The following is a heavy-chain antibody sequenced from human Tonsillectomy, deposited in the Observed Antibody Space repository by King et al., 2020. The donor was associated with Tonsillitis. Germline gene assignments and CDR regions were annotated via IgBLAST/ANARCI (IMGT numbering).Heavy chain of an antibody. D-gene: IGHD2-21*02. Sequence: VQLVESGGRVVRPGRSLRLSCTASGFNFDDFDMNWVRQAPGKGLEWVAGLNWNGESTAYADSVKGRFTISRDNANNSMYLQMSSLRAEDTALYYCARGVTYFDHWGQGTLVTVSS. CDR1: GFNFDDFD. CDR3: ARGVTYFDH. J-gene: IGHJ4*02. CDR2: LNWNGEST. V-gene: IGHV3-20*04.